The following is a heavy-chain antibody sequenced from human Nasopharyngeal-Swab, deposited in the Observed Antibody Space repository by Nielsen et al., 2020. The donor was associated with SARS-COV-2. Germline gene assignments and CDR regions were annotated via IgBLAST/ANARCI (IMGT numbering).Heavy chain of an antibody. CDR3: ARVYSSSWFFDY. V-gene: IGHV3-20*04. Sequence: GGSLRLSCAASGFSFDDYGMSWVRQAPGKGLEWVSGINWNGGSRGYADSVKGRFTISRDNAKNSLYLQMNSLRAEDTAVYYCARVYSSSWFFDYWGQGTLVTVSS. CDR2: INWNGGSR. D-gene: IGHD6-13*01. J-gene: IGHJ4*02. CDR1: GFSFDDYG.